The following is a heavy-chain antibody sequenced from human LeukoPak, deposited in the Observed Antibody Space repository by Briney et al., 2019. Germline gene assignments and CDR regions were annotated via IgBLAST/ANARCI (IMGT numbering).Heavy chain of an antibody. J-gene: IGHJ1*01. V-gene: IGHV1-69*05. CDR1: GGTFSSYA. Sequence: SVKVSCKASGGTFSSYAISWVRQAPGQGLEWMGGIIPIFGTANYAQKFQGRVTITTDESTSTAYMELSSLRSEDTAVYYCASGYYGSSGSPYFQHWGQGTLVTVSS. D-gene: IGHD3-22*01. CDR2: IIPIFGTA. CDR3: ASGYYGSSGSPYFQH.